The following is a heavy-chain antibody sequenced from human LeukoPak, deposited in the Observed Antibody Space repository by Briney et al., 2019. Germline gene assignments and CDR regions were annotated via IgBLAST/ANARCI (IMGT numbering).Heavy chain of an antibody. CDR1: GFTFSSYS. D-gene: IGHD2-2*01. Sequence: GGSLRLSCAASGFTFSSYSMNWVRQAPGKGLEWVSSISSSSSYIYYADSVKGRFTISRDNAKNSLYLQMNSLRAEDTAVYYCAKDLRVVPAAPGAFDIWGQGTMVTVSS. J-gene: IGHJ3*02. CDR2: ISSSSSYI. V-gene: IGHV3-21*04. CDR3: AKDLRVVPAAPGAFDI.